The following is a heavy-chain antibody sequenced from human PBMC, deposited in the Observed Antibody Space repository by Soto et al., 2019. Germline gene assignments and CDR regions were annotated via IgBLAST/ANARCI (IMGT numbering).Heavy chain of an antibody. Sequence: QVQLVQSGAEVKKPGASVKVSCKASGYTFTSYGISWVRQAPGQGLEWMGWISAYNGNTNYAQKLQGRVTMTTDTSTSTAYMELRSLRADDTAVYYCARDDLVAVAGTPIDYWGQGTLVTVSS. CDR3: ARDDLVAVAGTPIDY. D-gene: IGHD6-19*01. J-gene: IGHJ4*02. V-gene: IGHV1-18*01. CDR1: GYTFTSYG. CDR2: ISAYNGNT.